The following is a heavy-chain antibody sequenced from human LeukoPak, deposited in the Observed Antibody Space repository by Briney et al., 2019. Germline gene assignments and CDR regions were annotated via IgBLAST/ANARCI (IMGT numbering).Heavy chain of an antibody. D-gene: IGHD4-17*01. Sequence: PGGSLRLSCAASRFTFSSYAMSWVRQAPGKGLEWVSSISAGGGGSYYADSVQGRFTISRDTSKNTLYLQMNSLKTEDTAVYYCTTLFHDYGDYAFDYWGQGTLVTVSS. CDR3: TTLFHDYGDYAFDY. V-gene: IGHV3-23*01. CDR2: ISAGGGGS. J-gene: IGHJ4*02. CDR1: RFTFSSYA.